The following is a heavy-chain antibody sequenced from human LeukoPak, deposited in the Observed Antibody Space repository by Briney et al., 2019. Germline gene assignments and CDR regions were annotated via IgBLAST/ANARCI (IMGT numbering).Heavy chain of an antibody. CDR1: GCTFDDHR. CDR3: AKGDRNGWYFDY. Sequence: GGSLTLSCTVSGCTFDDHRMIWVRQAPGEGLGWVSGISWYGESTGYADSVKGRFTISRDNAKNSLFLQMNSLRAEDTALYHCAKGDRNGWYFDYWGLGTLVTVSS. V-gene: IGHV3-20*01. CDR2: ISWYGEST. D-gene: IGHD6-19*01. J-gene: IGHJ4*02.